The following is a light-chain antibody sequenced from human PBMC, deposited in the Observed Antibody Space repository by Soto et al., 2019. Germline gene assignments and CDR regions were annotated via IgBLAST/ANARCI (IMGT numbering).Light chain of an antibody. CDR3: QRCDSYWT. CDR2: KAS. J-gene: IGKJ1*01. V-gene: IGKV1-5*03. CDR1: QSISTS. Sequence: DIQMTQSPSTLSASVGDRVTITCRASQSISTSLAWYQQKPGKAPKVLIYKASSLESGVPSRFSGSGSGTEFTITISSLQPDDFATYSCQRCDSYWTFGQGTKVEIK.